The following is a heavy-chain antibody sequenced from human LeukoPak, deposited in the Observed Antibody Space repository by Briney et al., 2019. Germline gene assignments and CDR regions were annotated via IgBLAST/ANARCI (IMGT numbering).Heavy chain of an antibody. J-gene: IGHJ3*02. CDR1: GFTFSSYR. V-gene: IGHV3-48*01. Sequence: GGSLRLSCAASGFTFSSYRMNWVRQAPGKGLEWVSYISSSSSTIYYADSVKGRFTISRDNAKNSLYLQMNSLRAEDTAVYYCARPITIFGVVIIRNDAFDIWGQGTMVTVSS. D-gene: IGHD3-3*01. CDR3: ARPITIFGVVIIRNDAFDI. CDR2: ISSSSSTI.